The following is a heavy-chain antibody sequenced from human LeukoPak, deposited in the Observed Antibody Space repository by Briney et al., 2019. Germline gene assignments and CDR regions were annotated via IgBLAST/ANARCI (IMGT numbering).Heavy chain of an antibody. J-gene: IGHJ4*02. CDR1: GYIFTTYW. CDR2: IYPGDSDT. Sequence: GESLKISCQGSGYIFTTYWIGWVRQMPGKGLEWTGIIYPGDSDTRYSPSFQGQVTISADKSISTAYLQWSSLKASDTAMYYCARGGGGYCSGGSCYFLKYWGQGTLVTVSS. V-gene: IGHV5-51*01. CDR3: ARGGGGYCSGGSCYFLKY. D-gene: IGHD2-15*01.